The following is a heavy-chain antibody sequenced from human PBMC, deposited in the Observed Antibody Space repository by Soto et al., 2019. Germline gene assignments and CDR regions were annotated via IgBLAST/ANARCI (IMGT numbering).Heavy chain of an antibody. CDR2: IYHSGYT. CDR3: AKWEGLGSDYYYYAMDV. J-gene: IGHJ6*02. Sequence: SETLSLTCTVSGGSTSSGGYYWTWIRQHPGKGLEWIAYIYHSGYTFYNPSLKSRVTMSVDTSKNQFSLKLRSVTAADTAVYYCAKWEGLGSDYYYYAMDVWGPGTTVTVSS. D-gene: IGHD1-26*01. CDR1: GGSTSSGGYY. V-gene: IGHV4-31*03.